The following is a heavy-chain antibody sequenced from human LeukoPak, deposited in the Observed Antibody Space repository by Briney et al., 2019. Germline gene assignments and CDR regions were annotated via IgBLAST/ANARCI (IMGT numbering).Heavy chain of an antibody. Sequence: SETLSLTFTVSGGSINSYYWYWIRQPPGKGLEWIGYIYYSGSTNYNPSLKSRITISLDTSKNQFSLKLSSVTAADTAVYYCASYADSGSYFDYWGQGTLVTVSS. J-gene: IGHJ4*02. CDR2: IYYSGST. V-gene: IGHV4-59*01. CDR1: GGSINSYY. CDR3: ASYADSGSYFDY. D-gene: IGHD4-17*01.